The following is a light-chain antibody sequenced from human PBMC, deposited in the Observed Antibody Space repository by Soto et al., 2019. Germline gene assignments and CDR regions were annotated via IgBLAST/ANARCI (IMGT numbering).Light chain of an antibody. V-gene: IGLV2-14*01. J-gene: IGLJ1*01. CDR2: DII. CDR3: VSFTTSRSYV. Sequence: QSALTQPASVSGSPGQSITISCTGTSSDVGGYSYVSWYQQHPGKAPKLMIYDIINRPSGVSNRFSGSKSGNTASLTISGLQAEDEADYYCVSFTTSRSYVFGTGTKVTVL. CDR1: SSDVGGYSY.